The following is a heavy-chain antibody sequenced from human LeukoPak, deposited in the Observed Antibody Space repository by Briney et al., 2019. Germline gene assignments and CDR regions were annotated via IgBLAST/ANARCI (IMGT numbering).Heavy chain of an antibody. Sequence: GASVKISCKASGYTFNGYYIHWVRQAPGQVLGWMGRINPNSGATNFAQKFQGRVTMTRDTSINTAYMGLSGLRSDDTAVYYCVKPHYDSGIFLDYFDYWGQGTLVTVSS. D-gene: IGHD3-10*01. CDR3: VKPHYDSGIFLDYFDY. V-gene: IGHV1-2*06. J-gene: IGHJ4*02. CDR2: INPNSGAT. CDR1: GYTFNGYY.